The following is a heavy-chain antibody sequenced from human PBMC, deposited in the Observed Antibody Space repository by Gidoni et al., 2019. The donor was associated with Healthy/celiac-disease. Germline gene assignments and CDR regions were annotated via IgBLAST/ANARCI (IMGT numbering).Heavy chain of an antibody. CDR2: IYYSGST. Sequence: QLQLQESGPGLVKPSETMSLTCTVSVGSISTSSYYWGWIRQPPGKGLEWIGSIYYSGSTYYNPSLNSRVTISVDTPKNQCSLELRSVTAADTAVYYCASLDCPNGVCYTTGHGLYWYFDLWGRGTLVTVSS. V-gene: IGHV4-39*07. CDR1: VGSISTSSYY. CDR3: ASLDCPNGVCYTTGHGLYWYFDL. J-gene: IGHJ2*01. D-gene: IGHD2-8*01.